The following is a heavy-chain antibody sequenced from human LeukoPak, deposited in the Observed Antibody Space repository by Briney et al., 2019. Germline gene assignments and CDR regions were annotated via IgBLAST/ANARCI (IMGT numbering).Heavy chain of an antibody. V-gene: IGHV1-46*01. Sequence: GPVKVSCKASGYTFTSYYMHWVRQAPGQGLEWMGIINPSGGSTSYAQKFQGRVTMTRDTSTSTVYMELSSLRSEDTAVYYCAITHDYSNYRGGLVDYWGQGTLVTVSS. D-gene: IGHD4-11*01. CDR1: GYTFTSYY. CDR3: AITHDYSNYRGGLVDY. CDR2: INPSGGST. J-gene: IGHJ4*02.